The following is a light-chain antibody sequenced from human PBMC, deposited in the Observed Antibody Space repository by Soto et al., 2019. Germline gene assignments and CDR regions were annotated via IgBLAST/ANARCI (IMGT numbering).Light chain of an antibody. Sequence: QSVLSQPRSVSGSPGQSVTISCTGTSSAVGDYNYVSWYQQHPGKAPKLMIYDVSKRPSGVPDRFSASKSGNTASLTISGLQAEDEADYYCVSFAGGTYVFGTGTKVTVL. CDR2: DVS. V-gene: IGLV2-11*01. J-gene: IGLJ1*01. CDR3: VSFAGGTYV. CDR1: SSAVGDYNY.